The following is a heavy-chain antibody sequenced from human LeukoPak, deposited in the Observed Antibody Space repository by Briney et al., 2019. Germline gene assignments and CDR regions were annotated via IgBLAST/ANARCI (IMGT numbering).Heavy chain of an antibody. J-gene: IGHJ4*02. D-gene: IGHD3-10*01. Sequence: GASVKVSCKASGYTFTGYYMHWVRQAPGQGLEWMGWINPNSGGTNYAQKFQGRVTMTRDTSISTAYMELSRLRFDDTAVYYCARVYGSGIGFDYWGQGTLVTVSS. CDR3: ARVYGSGIGFDY. V-gene: IGHV1-2*02. CDR1: GYTFTGYY. CDR2: INPNSGGT.